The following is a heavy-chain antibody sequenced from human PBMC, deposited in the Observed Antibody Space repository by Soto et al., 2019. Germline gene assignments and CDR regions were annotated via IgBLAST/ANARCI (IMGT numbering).Heavy chain of an antibody. CDR3: ARDMITMVRGSPPGGTQGN. CDR1: GYTFTSYY. D-gene: IGHD3-10*01. Sequence: ASVKVSCKASGYTFTSYYMHWVRQAPGQGLEWMGIINPSGGSTSYAQKFQGRVTMTRDTSTSTVYMELSSLRSEDTAVYSCARDMITMVRGSPPGGTQGNWGQGTLVTVSS. J-gene: IGHJ4*02. V-gene: IGHV1-46*01. CDR2: INPSGGST.